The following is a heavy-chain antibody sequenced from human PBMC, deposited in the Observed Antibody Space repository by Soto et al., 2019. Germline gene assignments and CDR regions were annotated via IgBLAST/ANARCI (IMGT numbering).Heavy chain of an antibody. CDR1: GGSFSGYY. D-gene: IGHD2-15*01. CDR3: ARAGIAARTGSIVVVVAATAGRTFDAFDI. Sequence: SETLSLTCAVYGGSFSGYYWSWIRQPPGKGLEWIGEINHSGSTNYNPSLKSRVTISVDTSKNQFSLKLSSVTAADTAVYYCARAGIAARTGSIVVVVAATAGRTFDAFDIWGQRTMVTVSS. CDR2: INHSGST. J-gene: IGHJ3*02. V-gene: IGHV4-34*01.